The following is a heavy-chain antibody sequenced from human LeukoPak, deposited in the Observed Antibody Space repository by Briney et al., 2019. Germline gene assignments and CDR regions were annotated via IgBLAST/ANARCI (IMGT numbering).Heavy chain of an antibody. V-gene: IGHV4-59*01. Sequence: SETLSLTCTVSGGSISSNYWSWIRQPPGKGLEWIGYIYYSGSTNYNPSLKSRVTISVDTSKNQFSLKLSSVTAADTAVYYCARANGYYYDSAHFDYWGQGTLVTVSS. CDR3: ARANGYYYDSAHFDY. J-gene: IGHJ4*02. CDR1: GGSISSNY. D-gene: IGHD3-22*01. CDR2: IYYSGST.